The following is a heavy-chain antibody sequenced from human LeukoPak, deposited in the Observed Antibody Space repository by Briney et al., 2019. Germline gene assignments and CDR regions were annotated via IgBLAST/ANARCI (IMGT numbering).Heavy chain of an antibody. D-gene: IGHD2-2*01. J-gene: IGHJ6*02. CDR1: GFRFTDYS. CDR2: LGRSGEYK. CDR3: VKDRPCETCMPMDA. Sequence: GGSLRLSCAASGFRFTDYSMSWVRQAPGKGLEWVAALGRSGEYKYHADSVKGRFTISRDNSKDTVSLQMNSLRAEDSAIYFCVKDRPCETCMPMDAWGQGTTVTVSS. V-gene: IGHV3-23*01.